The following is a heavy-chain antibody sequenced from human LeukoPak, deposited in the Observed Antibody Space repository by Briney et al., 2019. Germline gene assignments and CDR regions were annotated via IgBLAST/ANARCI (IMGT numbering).Heavy chain of an antibody. J-gene: IGHJ4*02. CDR2: INSDGSST. V-gene: IGHV3-74*01. Sequence: PGGSLRLSCAASGFTFSSYLMHWVRQAPGKGLVWVSRINSDGSSTSYADSVKGRFAISRDNAKNTLYLQMNSLRAEDTAVYYCARSRFVDTPEDYWGQGTLVTVSS. D-gene: IGHD5-18*01. CDR1: GFTFSSYL. CDR3: ARSRFVDTPEDY.